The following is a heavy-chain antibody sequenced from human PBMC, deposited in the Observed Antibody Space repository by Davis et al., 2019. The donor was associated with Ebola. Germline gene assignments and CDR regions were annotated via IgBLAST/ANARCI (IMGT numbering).Heavy chain of an antibody. Sequence: PGGSLRLSCAASGFTVSSNYMSWVRQAPGKGLEWVSAIYSDGSTYYADSVKGRFTISRDNSQNTLYLQMNTLRAEDTAVYYCARARSSSWFGDYWGQGTLVTVSS. CDR1: GFTVSSNY. CDR2: IYSDGST. CDR3: ARARSSSWFGDY. J-gene: IGHJ4*02. D-gene: IGHD6-13*01. V-gene: IGHV3-53*01.